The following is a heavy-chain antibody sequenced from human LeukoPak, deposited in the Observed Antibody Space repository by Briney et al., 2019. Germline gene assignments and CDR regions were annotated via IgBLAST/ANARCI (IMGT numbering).Heavy chain of an antibody. V-gene: IGHV4-38-2*02. CDR3: DGGNTYWYFNL. CDR1: GYSISSGYY. Sequence: SETLSLTCTVSGYSISSGYYWGWIRQPPGKGLEWIGSIYHSGSTYYNPSLKSRVTISVDTSKNQFSLKLSSVTAADTAVYYCDGGNTYWYFNLWGRGTLVTVSS. D-gene: IGHD4-23*01. CDR2: IYHSGST. J-gene: IGHJ2*01.